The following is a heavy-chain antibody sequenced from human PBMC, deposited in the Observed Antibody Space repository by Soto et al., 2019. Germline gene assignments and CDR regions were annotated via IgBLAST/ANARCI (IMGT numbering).Heavy chain of an antibody. CDR2: ITSSSTYA. CDR3: ARSGGGYSFDS. Sequence: QVQLVESGGGLVKPGGSLRLSCAASGFTFSDWYMSWIRQAPGKGLGWVSYITSSSTYANYADSVKGRFTISRDNAKNSLYLQMNSLRAEDTAVYYCARSGGGYSFDSVGQGTLVTVSS. D-gene: IGHD5-18*01. CDR1: GFTFSDWY. V-gene: IGHV3-11*05. J-gene: IGHJ4*02.